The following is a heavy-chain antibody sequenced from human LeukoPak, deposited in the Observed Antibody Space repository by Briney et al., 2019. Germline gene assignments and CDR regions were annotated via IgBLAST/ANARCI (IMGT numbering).Heavy chain of an antibody. Sequence: PSETLSLTCAASGWSFSGYYWSWIRQPPGKGLEWIGEINHSGSTNYAPSVKSRVTISVDTSKNQFSLKMSSLTAADTAVYYCARKRGYSYGFPSYYFDYWGQGTLVTVSP. V-gene: IGHV4-34*01. CDR2: INHSGST. CDR3: ARKRGYSYGFPSYYFDY. D-gene: IGHD5-18*01. CDR1: GWSFSGYY. J-gene: IGHJ4*02.